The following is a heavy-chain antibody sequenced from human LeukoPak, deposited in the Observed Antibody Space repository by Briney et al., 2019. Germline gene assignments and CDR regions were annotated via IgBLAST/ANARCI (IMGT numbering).Heavy chain of an antibody. J-gene: IGHJ4*02. Sequence: GGSLRLSCAASGFTFSSYGMHWVRQAPGKGLEWVAFIRYDGSNKYYADSVKGRFTIFRDNSKNTLYLQMNSLRAEDTAVYYCAPRTTLGIDYWGQGTLVTVSS. CDR2: IRYDGSNK. V-gene: IGHV3-30*02. D-gene: IGHD4-17*01. CDR1: GFTFSSYG. CDR3: APRTTLGIDY.